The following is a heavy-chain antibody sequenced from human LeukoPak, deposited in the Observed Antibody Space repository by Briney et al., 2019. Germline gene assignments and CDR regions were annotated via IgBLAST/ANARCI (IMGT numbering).Heavy chain of an antibody. D-gene: IGHD2-2*01. CDR2: ISGSGGST. CDR1: GFTFSSYA. Sequence: GGSLRLSCAASGFTFSSYAMSWVRQAPGKGLEWVSAISGSGGSTYYADSVKGRFTISRDNSKNTLYLQMNSLRAEDTAVYYCAKDPEYCSSTSCYHLRGFDYWGQGTPVTVSS. J-gene: IGHJ4*02. V-gene: IGHV3-23*01. CDR3: AKDPEYCSSTSCYHLRGFDY.